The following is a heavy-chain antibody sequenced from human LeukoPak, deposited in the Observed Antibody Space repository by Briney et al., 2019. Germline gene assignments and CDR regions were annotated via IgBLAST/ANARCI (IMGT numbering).Heavy chain of an antibody. CDR1: GYTFTAYY. CDR2: INPNSGGT. CDR3: AREYSSGWYHFDY. J-gene: IGHJ4*02. Sequence: ASVKVSCKASGYTFTAYYIHWVRQAPGQGLEWIGWINPNSGGTNYAQKLQGWVTMTRDTSISTAYMELSSLRSEDTAVYYCAREYSSGWYHFDYWGQGTLVTVSS. D-gene: IGHD6-19*01. V-gene: IGHV1-2*04.